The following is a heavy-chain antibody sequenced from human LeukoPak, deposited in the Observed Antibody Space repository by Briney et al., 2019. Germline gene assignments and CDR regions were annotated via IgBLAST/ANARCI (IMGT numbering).Heavy chain of an antibody. CDR1: GYSISSGYY. CDR3: ARGGSRYCSSTSCYRFDY. V-gene: IGHV4-38-2*02. D-gene: IGHD2-2*01. CDR2: IYHSGMS. J-gene: IGHJ4*02. Sequence: SETLSLTCTVSGYSISSGYYWGWIRQPPGKGLEWIGSIYHSGMSFYNPSLKSRVTISVDTSKNQFSLKLSSVTAADTAVYYCARGGSRYCSSTSCYRFDYWGQGTLVTVSS.